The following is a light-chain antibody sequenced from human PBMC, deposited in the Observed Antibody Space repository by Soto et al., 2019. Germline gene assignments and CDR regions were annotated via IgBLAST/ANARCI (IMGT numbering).Light chain of an antibody. J-gene: IGKJ3*01. CDR3: QQANSFPIT. V-gene: IGKV1-12*01. Sequence: DIQMTQSPSSVSASVGDRVTITCRASQDILSWLAWYQQKPGEAPRLLIYASSHLQSGVPSRFSGSGSGTDFTLTISSLQPEDFATYYCQQANSFPITFGPGTRLDIK. CDR2: ASS. CDR1: QDILSW.